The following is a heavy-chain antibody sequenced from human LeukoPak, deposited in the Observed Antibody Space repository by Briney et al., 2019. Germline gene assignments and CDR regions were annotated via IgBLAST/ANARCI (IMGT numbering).Heavy chain of an antibody. CDR3: AKGYDVEDYWYFDL. CDR2: IRYDGSNK. D-gene: IGHD5-12*01. V-gene: IGHV3-30*02. J-gene: IGHJ2*01. CDR1: GFTFRSYG. Sequence: PGGSLRLSCAASGFTFRSYGMHWVRQAPGKGLEWVAFIRYDGSNKYYADSVKGRFTISRDNSKNTLYLQMNSLRAEDTAVYYCAKGYDVEDYWYFDLWGRGTLVTVSS.